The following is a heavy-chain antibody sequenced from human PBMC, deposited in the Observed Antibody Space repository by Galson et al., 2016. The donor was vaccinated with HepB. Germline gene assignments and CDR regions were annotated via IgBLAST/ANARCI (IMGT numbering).Heavy chain of an antibody. J-gene: IGHJ4*02. D-gene: IGHD1-26*01. Sequence: SLRLSCAASGLTFRSYAFSWLRQAPGKGLVWVSRINSDGSSTSYADSVKGRFTISRDNAKNTLYLQMNSLRAEDTAVYYCARVLGSYQSFDYWGQGTLVTVSS. CDR2: INSDGSST. CDR1: GLTFRSYA. CDR3: ARVLGSYQSFDY. V-gene: IGHV3-74*01.